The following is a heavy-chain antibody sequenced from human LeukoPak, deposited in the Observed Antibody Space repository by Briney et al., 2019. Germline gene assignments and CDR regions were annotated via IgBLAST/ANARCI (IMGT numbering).Heavy chain of an antibody. CDR2: ISGSAYNT. CDR3: AKHSGSYFIYYVDS. Sequence: PGRSLRLSCAATGFTFNTYGIHWVRQAPGKGLEWVSTISGSAYNTYYADSVKGRFTVSRDNSANTLYLQMNSLRADDTALYYCAKHSGSYFIYYVDSWGQGTLVTVSS. J-gene: IGHJ4*02. D-gene: IGHD1-26*01. V-gene: IGHV3-23*01. CDR1: GFTFNTYG.